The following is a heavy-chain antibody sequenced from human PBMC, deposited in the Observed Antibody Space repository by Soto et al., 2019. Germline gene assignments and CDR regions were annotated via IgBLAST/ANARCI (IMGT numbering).Heavy chain of an antibody. V-gene: IGHV3-74*01. Sequence: WGSLRLSCAASGFTFSSYWMHWVRQAPGKGLVWVSRINSDGSSTSYADSVKGRFTISRDNAKNTLYLQMNSLRAEDTAVYYCARSDSYSSGWSWGQGTLVTVSS. D-gene: IGHD6-19*01. J-gene: IGHJ5*02. CDR3: ARSDSYSSGWS. CDR2: INSDGSST. CDR1: GFTFSSYW.